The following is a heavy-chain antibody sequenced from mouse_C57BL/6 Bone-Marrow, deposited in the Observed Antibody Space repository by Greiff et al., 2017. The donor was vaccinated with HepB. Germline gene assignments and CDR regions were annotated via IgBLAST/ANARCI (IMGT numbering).Heavy chain of an antibody. CDR2: ISYDGSN. CDR3: ARGVRGGFAY. Sequence: EVQLKESGPGLVKPSQSLSLTCSVTGYSITSGYYWNWIRQFPGNKLEWMGYISYDGSNNYNPSLKNRISITRDTSKNQFFLKLNSVTTEDTATYYCARGVRGGFAYWGQGTLVTVSA. D-gene: IGHD2-14*01. CDR1: GYSITSGYY. V-gene: IGHV3-6*01. J-gene: IGHJ3*01.